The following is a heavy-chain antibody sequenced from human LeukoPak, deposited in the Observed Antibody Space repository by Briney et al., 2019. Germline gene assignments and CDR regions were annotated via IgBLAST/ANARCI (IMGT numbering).Heavy chain of an antibody. CDR1: GNSISSYY. D-gene: IGHD7-27*01. CDR3: ARSNANWGRRVGINWFDP. J-gene: IGHJ5*02. Sequence: SETLSLTCTVSGNSISSYYWSWIRQPAGKGLEWIGRIYTSGSTNYNPSLKSRVTISVDTSKNQFSLKLSSVTAADTAVYYCARSNANWGRRVGINWFDPWGQGTLVTVSS. V-gene: IGHV4-4*07. CDR2: IYTSGST.